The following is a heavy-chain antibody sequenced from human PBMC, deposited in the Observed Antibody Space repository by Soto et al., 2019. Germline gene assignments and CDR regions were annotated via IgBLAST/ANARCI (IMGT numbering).Heavy chain of an antibody. D-gene: IGHD1-26*01. CDR1: GFTFDDYP. CDR3: AGLWGSTGFDL. V-gene: IGHV3-9*01. J-gene: IGHJ3*01. CDR2: ITWNSGSI. Sequence: GGSLRLSCAASGFTFDDYPMHWVRQAPGKGLEWVSGITWNSGSIGYVDSVKGRFTVSRDNAKNSLFLQMNSLRPEDTALYYCAGLWGSTGFDLWGQGTMVTVSS.